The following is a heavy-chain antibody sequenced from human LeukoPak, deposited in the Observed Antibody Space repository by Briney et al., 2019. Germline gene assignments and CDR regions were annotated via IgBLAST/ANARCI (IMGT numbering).Heavy chain of an antibody. CDR2: IRYDGSNK. Sequence: PGGSLRLSCAASVFTFSSYGMHWVRQAPGKGLEGVAFIRYDGSNKYYADSVKGRFTISRDNSKNTLYLQMNSLRAEDTSVYYCAKDRGFGVVPFDYWGQGTLVTVSS. CDR3: AKDRGFGVVPFDY. V-gene: IGHV3-30*02. CDR1: VFTFSSYG. J-gene: IGHJ4*02. D-gene: IGHD3-3*01.